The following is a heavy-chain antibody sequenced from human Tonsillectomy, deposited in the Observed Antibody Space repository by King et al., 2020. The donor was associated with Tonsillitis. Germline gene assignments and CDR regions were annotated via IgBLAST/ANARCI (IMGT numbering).Heavy chain of an antibody. J-gene: IGHJ4*02. CDR1: GFTFSSYG. D-gene: IGHD5-18*01. Sequence: VQLVESGGGVVQPGRSLRLSCAASGFTFSSYGMHWVRQAPGKGLEWVALISYDGSNKYYADSVKGRFTISTDNSKNTLYLQMNSLRAEDTAVYYCAKERRGYNHGPPYFDYWGQGILVTVSS. CDR2: ISYDGSNK. V-gene: IGHV3-30*18. CDR3: AKERRGYNHGPPYFDY.